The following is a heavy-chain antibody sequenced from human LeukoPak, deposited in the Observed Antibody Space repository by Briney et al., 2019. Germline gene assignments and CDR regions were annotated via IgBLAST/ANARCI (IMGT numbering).Heavy chain of an antibody. J-gene: IGHJ4*02. CDR3: ARPYSSTSIAGAWSY. CDR2: IYPGDSDA. Sequence: GESLKISRQGSGYSFSRYWIGWVRQMPGKGLEWMGIIYPGDSDARYSPSFQGQVTISVDKSISTAYLQWSSLKASDTAIYYCARPYSSTSIAGAWSYWGQGTLVTVSS. V-gene: IGHV5-51*01. CDR1: GYSFSRYW. D-gene: IGHD6-6*01.